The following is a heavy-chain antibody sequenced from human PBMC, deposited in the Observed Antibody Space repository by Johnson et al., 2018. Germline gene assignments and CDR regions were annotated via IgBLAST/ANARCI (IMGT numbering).Heavy chain of an antibody. V-gene: IGHV3-30*03. J-gene: IGHJ3*02. CDR3: ARSRSDSYVIDI. Sequence: VQLVETGGGVVQPGRSLRLSCAASGFTFSSYGMHWVRQAPGKGLEWVAVISYDGSKKYYADSVKGRFTLSRDNPKNTLYVQVNSLRAEDTAVYYCARSRSDSYVIDIWGQGTMVTVSP. D-gene: IGHD3-16*01. CDR2: ISYDGSKK. CDR1: GFTFSSYG.